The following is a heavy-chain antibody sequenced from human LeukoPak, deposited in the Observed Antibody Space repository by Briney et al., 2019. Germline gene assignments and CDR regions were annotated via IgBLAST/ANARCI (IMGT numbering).Heavy chain of an antibody. J-gene: IGHJ4*02. Sequence: GGTLRLSCAASGFTFSSYGMSWVRQAPGKGLEWVSAISGSGGSTYYADSVKGRFTISRDSSKNTLYLQMNRLRAEDAAVYYCAKAPVTTCSGAYCYPFDYWGQGTLVTVSS. CDR3: AKAPVTTCSGAYCYPFDY. V-gene: IGHV3-23*01. D-gene: IGHD2-21*01. CDR2: ISGSGGST. CDR1: GFTFSSYG.